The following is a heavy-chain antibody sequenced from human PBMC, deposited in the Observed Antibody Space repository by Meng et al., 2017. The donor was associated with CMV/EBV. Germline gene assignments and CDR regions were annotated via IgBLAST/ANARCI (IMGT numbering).Heavy chain of an antibody. CDR3: AKGGVTGYFFDY. D-gene: IGHD2-21*02. J-gene: IGHJ4*02. Sequence: GGSLRLSCAASGFSFSTFGMHWVRQAPGKGLERMALIWHDGSNKYYADSVKGRFTISRDNSRNTLYLQMNSLRVEDTAVYYCAKGGVTGYFFDYWGQGTLVTVSS. V-gene: IGHV3-33*06. CDR2: IWHDGSNK. CDR1: GFSFSTFG.